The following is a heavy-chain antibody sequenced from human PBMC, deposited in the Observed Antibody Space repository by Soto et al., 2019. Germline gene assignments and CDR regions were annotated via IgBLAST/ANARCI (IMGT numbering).Heavy chain of an antibody. CDR3: ARDKDAYSSGLYYFDY. D-gene: IGHD6-19*01. V-gene: IGHV1-2*02. CDR2: INPNSGGT. J-gene: IGHJ4*02. CDR1: GYTFSDYY. Sequence: ASVKVSCKASGYTFSDYYIPWVRQAPGQGLEWMGWINPNSGGTKYAPKFLGRVTITEDESTSTAYMELSSLRSEDTAVYYCARDKDAYSSGLYYFDYWGQGTLVTVSS.